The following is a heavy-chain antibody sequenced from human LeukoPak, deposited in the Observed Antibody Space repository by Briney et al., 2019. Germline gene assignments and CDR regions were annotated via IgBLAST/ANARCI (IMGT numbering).Heavy chain of an antibody. CDR3: ARAGPSLDHYDSSEPFDY. CDR2: IYYSGST. Sequence: SETLSLTCTVSGGSISSYYWSWIRQPPGKGLEWIGYIYYSGSTNYNPSLKSRVTISVDTSKNQFSLKLSSVTAADTAVYYCARAGPSLDHYDSSEPFDYWGQGTLVTVSS. V-gene: IGHV4-59*01. D-gene: IGHD3-22*01. CDR1: GGSISSYY. J-gene: IGHJ4*02.